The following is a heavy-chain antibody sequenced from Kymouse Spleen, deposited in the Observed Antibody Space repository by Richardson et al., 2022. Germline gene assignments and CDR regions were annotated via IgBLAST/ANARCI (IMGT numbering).Heavy chain of an antibody. D-gene: IGHD2-2*02. J-gene: IGHJ6*02. CDR2: IYYSGST. CDR1: GGSISSSSYY. CDR3: ARWCSSTSCYAMDV. Sequence: QLQLQESGPGLVKPSETLSLTCTVSGGSISSSSYYWGWIRQPPGKGLEWIGSIYYSGSTYYNPSLKSRVTISVDTSKNQFSLKLSSVTAADTAVYYCARWCSSTSCYAMDVWGQGTTVTVSS. V-gene: IGHV4-39*01.